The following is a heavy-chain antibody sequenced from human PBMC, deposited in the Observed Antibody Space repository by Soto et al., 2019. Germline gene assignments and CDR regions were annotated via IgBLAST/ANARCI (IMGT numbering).Heavy chain of an antibody. D-gene: IGHD2-2*01. CDR1: GYTFTSNY. V-gene: IGHV1-46*01. Sequence: QVQLVQSGAEVKKPGASVKVSCKASGYTFTSNYMHWVRQAPGQGLEWMGIINPSGGRTNYAQKFQGRVTMTRDTSTSTVYMELSTLRSEDTAVYYCARSHSCAYFGVDYWGQGTLVTVSP. CDR2: INPSGGRT. J-gene: IGHJ4*02. CDR3: ARSHSCAYFGVDY.